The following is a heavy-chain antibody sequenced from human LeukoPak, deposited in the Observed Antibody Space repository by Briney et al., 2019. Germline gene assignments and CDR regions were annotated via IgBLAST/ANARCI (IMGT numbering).Heavy chain of an antibody. CDR3: ARMGDSGDEGESDY. CDR2: ISAYNGNT. V-gene: IGHV1-18*04. D-gene: IGHD5-12*01. Sequence: VVSVKVSCKASGYTFTSYGISWVRQAPGQGLEWMGWISAYNGNTNYAQKLQGRVTMTTDTSTSTAYMELRSLRSDDTAVYYCARMGDSGDEGESDYWGQGTLVTVSS. J-gene: IGHJ4*02. CDR1: GYTFTSYG.